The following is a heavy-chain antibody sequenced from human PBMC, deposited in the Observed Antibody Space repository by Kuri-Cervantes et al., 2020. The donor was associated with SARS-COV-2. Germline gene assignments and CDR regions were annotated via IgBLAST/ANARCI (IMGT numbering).Heavy chain of an antibody. V-gene: IGHV3-23*01. D-gene: IGHD4-17*01. CDR3: ARNPTYGDYPYWYFDP. CDR2: ISGSGGST. J-gene: IGHJ2*01. Sequence: GESLKISCAASGFTFSSYAMSWVRQAPGKGLEWVSAISGSGGSTYYADSVKGRFTISRDNSKNTLYLQMNSLRAEDTAVYYCARNPTYGDYPYWYFDPWGRGTLVTVSS. CDR1: GFTFSSYA.